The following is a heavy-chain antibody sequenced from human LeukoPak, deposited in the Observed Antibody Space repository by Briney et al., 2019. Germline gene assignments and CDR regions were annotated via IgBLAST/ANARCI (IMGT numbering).Heavy chain of an antibody. CDR1: GVSFDDYY. CDR2: INHSGYT. J-gene: IGHJ4*02. CDR3: TRMTTGHDY. V-gene: IGHV4-34*01. D-gene: IGHD4-17*01. Sequence: PSETLSLTCAVSGVSFDDYYWAWVRQTPGKGLEWIGEINHSGYTNDSPSLKGRVTLSIDTSRKQFSLNLRSVTVADAGTYYCTRMTTGHDYWGQGTLVTVSS.